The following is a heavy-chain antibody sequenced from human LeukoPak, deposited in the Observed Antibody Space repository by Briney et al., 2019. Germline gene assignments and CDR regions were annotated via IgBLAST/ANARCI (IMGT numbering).Heavy chain of an antibody. CDR1: GGSITSYY. Sequence: SETLSLTCNVSGGSITSYYWSWIRQPPGKGLEWIGYIYYTGRTKYNASLESRVTISVDTSNNQFSLRLNSVTPADTPIYYCARRAAGAWATFDYWGQGTLVTVSS. J-gene: IGHJ4*02. CDR2: IYYTGRT. CDR3: ARRAAGAWATFDY. D-gene: IGHD7-27*01. V-gene: IGHV4-59*01.